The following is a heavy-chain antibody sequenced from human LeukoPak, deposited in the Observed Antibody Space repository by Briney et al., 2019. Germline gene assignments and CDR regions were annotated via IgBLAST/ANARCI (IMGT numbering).Heavy chain of an antibody. Sequence: GGSLRLSCAASGFTVSSNYMSWVPQAPGKGLEWVSIIYSGGSTFYADSVKGRFTISRDNSKNTLYLQMNSLRAEDTAVYYCARGGSYLSAFDIWGLGTMVTVSS. CDR3: ARGGSYLSAFDI. D-gene: IGHD1-26*01. V-gene: IGHV3-53*01. J-gene: IGHJ3*02. CDR1: GFTVSSNY. CDR2: IYSGGST.